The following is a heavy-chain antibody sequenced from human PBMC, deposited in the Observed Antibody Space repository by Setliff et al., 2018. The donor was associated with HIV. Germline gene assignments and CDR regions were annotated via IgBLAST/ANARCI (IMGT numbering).Heavy chain of an antibody. J-gene: IGHJ4*02. D-gene: IGHD6-13*01. V-gene: IGHV4-61*09. Sequence: SETLSLTCTVSGGSISSGSDYWSWIRQPAGKGLEWIGHIYPSGSTNYNPSLKSRVTISVDTSKNQISLKLSSVTAADTAVYYCARHPRGSIAAAASSFDYWGQGTLVTVSS. CDR1: GGSISSGSDY. CDR3: ARHPRGSIAAAASSFDY. CDR2: IYPSGST.